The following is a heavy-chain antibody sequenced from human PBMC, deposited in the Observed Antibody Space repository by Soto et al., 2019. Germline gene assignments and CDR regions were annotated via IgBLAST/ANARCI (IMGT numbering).Heavy chain of an antibody. D-gene: IGHD2-2*02. J-gene: IGHJ4*02. CDR2: FNPTSGST. Sequence: ASVKVSCKASGYTFINYYIHWVRQAPGQGLEWMGIFNPTSGSTNYAQKFQGRVTLTMDTSTRTVYMELRSLRSDDTAVYYCARTDIVVVPAAILDYWGQGTLVTVSS. CDR1: GYTFINYY. V-gene: IGHV1-46*01. CDR3: ARTDIVVVPAAILDY.